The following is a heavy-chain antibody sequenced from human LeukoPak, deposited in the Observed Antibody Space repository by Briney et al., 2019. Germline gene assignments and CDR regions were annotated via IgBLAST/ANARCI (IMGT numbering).Heavy chain of an antibody. D-gene: IGHD3-10*01. CDR3: ARDLPYYGSGSTMSFDI. J-gene: IGHJ3*02. V-gene: IGHV1-2*02. Sequence: GASVKVSCKASGYTFTGYYMHWVRQAPGQGLEWMGWINPNSGGTNYAQKFQGRVTMTRDTSISTAYMELSRLRSDDTAVYYCARDLPYYGSGSTMSFDIWGQGTMVTVSS. CDR2: INPNSGGT. CDR1: GYTFTGYY.